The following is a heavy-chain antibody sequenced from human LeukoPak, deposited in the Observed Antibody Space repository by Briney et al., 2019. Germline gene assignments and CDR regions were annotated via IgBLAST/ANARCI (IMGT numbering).Heavy chain of an antibody. Sequence: SETLSLTCTVSGGSISSGSYYWSWIRQPAGKGLEWIGRIYTSGSTNYNPSLKSRVTLSVDTSKSQFSLKLSSVTAADTAVYYCARDHSSSWYRGAFDIWGQGTMVTVSS. V-gene: IGHV4-61*02. CDR1: GGSISSGSYY. CDR2: IYTSGST. D-gene: IGHD6-13*01. CDR3: ARDHSSSWYRGAFDI. J-gene: IGHJ3*02.